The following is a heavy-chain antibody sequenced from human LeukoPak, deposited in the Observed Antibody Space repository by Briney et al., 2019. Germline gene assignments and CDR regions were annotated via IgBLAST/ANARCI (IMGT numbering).Heavy chain of an antibody. CDR2: IFHNGKT. CDR1: GGSVSTSDYY. V-gene: IGHV4-39*07. Sequence: SETLSLTCTVSGGSVSTSDYYWGWIRQTPGKGLEWIGDIFHNGKTNYNPSLKGRVTISIDTSNNQFSLRLPSVTAADTAVYYCAKIFDSWGQGTLVTVSS. J-gene: IGHJ4*02. CDR3: AKIFDS.